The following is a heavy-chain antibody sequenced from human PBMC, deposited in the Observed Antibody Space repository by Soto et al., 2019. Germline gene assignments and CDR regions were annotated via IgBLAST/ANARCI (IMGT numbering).Heavy chain of an antibody. CDR2: ISGSGGST. CDR3: AKGQRYYYDSSGYYSSRYYGMDV. CDR1: GFTFSSYA. Sequence: GGSLRLSCAASGFTFSSYAMSWVRQAPGKGLEWVSAISGSGGSTYYADSVKGRFTISRDNSKNTLYLQMNSLRAEDTAVYYCAKGQRYYYDSSGYYSSRYYGMDVWGQGTTVTVSS. D-gene: IGHD3-22*01. J-gene: IGHJ6*02. V-gene: IGHV3-23*01.